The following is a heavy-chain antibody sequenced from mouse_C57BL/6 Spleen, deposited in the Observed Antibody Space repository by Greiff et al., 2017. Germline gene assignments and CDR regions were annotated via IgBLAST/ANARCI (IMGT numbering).Heavy chain of an antibody. CDR1: GYTFTSYW. CDR2: IHPSDSDT. J-gene: IGHJ3*01. CDR3: AIGDGGL. D-gene: IGHD1-1*01. Sequence: QVQLQQPGAELVKPGASVKVSCKASGYTFTSYWMHWVKQRPGKGLEWIGGIHPSDSDTNYNQKFKGKATLTVDKSSSTAYMQLSSLTSEDSAVYYCAIGDGGLWGQGTLVTVSA. V-gene: IGHV1-74*01.